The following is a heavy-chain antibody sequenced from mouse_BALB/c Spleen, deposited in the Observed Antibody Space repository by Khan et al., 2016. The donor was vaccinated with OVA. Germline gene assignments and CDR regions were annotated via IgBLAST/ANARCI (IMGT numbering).Heavy chain of an antibody. CDR1: GYSITSGYG. CDR3: AITARIKY. CDR2: ISYSGST. Sequence: EVQLQESGPGLVKPSQSLSLTCKVTGYSITSGYGWNWNRQFPGNKLEWMGYISYSGSTNYNQSLKRRISITRETSKNQFFLQLNSVTTEDTATYYCAITARIKYWGQGTTLTVSS. D-gene: IGHD1-2*01. V-gene: IGHV3-2*02. J-gene: IGHJ2*01.